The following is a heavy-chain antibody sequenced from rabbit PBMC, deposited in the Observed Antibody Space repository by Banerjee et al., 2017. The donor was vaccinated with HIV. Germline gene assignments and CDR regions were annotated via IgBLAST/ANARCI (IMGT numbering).Heavy chain of an antibody. Sequence: QLKESGGGLVQPGGSLKLSCKASGFDFSSYYMSWVRQAPGKGLEWIGYIDPVFGSTYYASWVNGRFTISSHNAQNTLYLQLNSLTAADTATYFCARSPYIASTTYNDLWGQGTLVTVS. J-gene: IGHJ3*01. CDR3: ARSPYIASTTYNDL. V-gene: IGHV1S7*01. D-gene: IGHD7-1*01. CDR2: IDPVFGST. CDR1: GFDFSSYY.